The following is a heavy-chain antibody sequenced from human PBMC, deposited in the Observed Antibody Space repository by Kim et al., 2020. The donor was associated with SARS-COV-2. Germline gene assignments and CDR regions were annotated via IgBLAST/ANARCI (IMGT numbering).Heavy chain of an antibody. D-gene: IGHD3-10*01. Sequence: SETLSLTCAVYGGSFSGNYWSWIRQPPGKGLEWIGEINRGGDTSYNPSLKGRLTISVDTSKSQFSLKLSSLTAADTAVYYCARGYGSGSYYNYWGQGTLV. CDR1: GGSFSGNY. CDR3: ARGYGSGSYYNY. J-gene: IGHJ4*02. V-gene: IGHV4-34*01. CDR2: INRGGDT.